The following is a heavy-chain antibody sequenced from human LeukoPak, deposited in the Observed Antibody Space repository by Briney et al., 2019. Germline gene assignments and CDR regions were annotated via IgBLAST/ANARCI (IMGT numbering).Heavy chain of an antibody. Sequence: ASVKVSCKASGYTFTGYYMHWVRQAPGQGLEWMGWINPNSGGTNYAQKFQGRVTTTRDTSISTAYMELSRLRSDDTAVYYCAGTYYDILTGYYINDWFDPWGQGTLVTVSS. J-gene: IGHJ5*02. D-gene: IGHD3-9*01. CDR1: GYTFTGYY. V-gene: IGHV1-2*02. CDR2: INPNSGGT. CDR3: AGTYYDILTGYYINDWFDP.